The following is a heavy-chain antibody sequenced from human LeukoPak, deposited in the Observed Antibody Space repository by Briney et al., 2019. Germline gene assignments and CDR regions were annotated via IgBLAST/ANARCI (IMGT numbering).Heavy chain of an antibody. D-gene: IGHD6-13*01. Sequence: PSETLSLTCTVSGGSISSYYWSWIRQPPGKGLEWIGYIYYSGSTNYNPSLKSRVTISVDTSKNQFSLKLSSVTAADTAVYYCARDRKGSWYREGLDVWGKGTTVTVSS. J-gene: IGHJ6*04. CDR2: IYYSGST. CDR3: ARDRKGSWYREGLDV. V-gene: IGHV4-59*01. CDR1: GGSISSYY.